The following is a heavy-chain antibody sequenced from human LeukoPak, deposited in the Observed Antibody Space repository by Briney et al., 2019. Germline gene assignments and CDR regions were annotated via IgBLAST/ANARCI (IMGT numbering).Heavy chain of an antibody. CDR1: GFTLSSYW. CDR3: ARGYSYGDFDY. J-gene: IGHJ4*02. CDR2: INSDGSST. Sequence: GGSLRLSCAASGFTLSSYWMHWVRQAPGKGLVWVSRINSDGSSTSYADSVKGRFTISRDNAKNTLYLQMNSLRAEDTAVYYCARGYSYGDFDYWGQGTLVTVSS. V-gene: IGHV3-74*01. D-gene: IGHD5-18*01.